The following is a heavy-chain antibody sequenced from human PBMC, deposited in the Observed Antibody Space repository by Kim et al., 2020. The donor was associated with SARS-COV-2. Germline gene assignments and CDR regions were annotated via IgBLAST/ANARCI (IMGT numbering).Heavy chain of an antibody. V-gene: IGHV3-7*01. Sequence: GGSLRLSCAGSGFTFSTYSMNWVRQAPGKGLEWVANINAAGKYKYYVDSVKGRFTISRDNAKNSFYLQMNSLRAEDTAVYYCSGGEPPNNYWGQG. CDR2: INAAGKYK. D-gene: IGHD3-16*01. CDR3: SGGEPPNNY. J-gene: IGHJ4*02. CDR1: GFTFSTYS.